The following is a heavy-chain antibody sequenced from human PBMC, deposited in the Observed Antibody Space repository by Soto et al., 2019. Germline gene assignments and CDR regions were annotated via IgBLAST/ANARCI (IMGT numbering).Heavy chain of an antibody. Sequence: QVQLVQSGAEVKKPGSSVKVSCKASGGTFSSYTISWVRQAPGQGLEWMGRIIPILGIANYAQKFQGRVTLTADKSTRTAYMELSSLRGEDPAVYYCARGGAVVTMVRGVMDDWGQGTLVTVSA. CDR1: GGTFSSYT. D-gene: IGHD3-10*01. J-gene: IGHJ1*01. CDR2: IIPILGIA. CDR3: ARGGAVVTMVRGVMDD. V-gene: IGHV1-69*02.